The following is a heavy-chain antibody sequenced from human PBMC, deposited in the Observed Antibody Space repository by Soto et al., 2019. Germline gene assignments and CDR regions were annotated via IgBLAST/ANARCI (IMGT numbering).Heavy chain of an antibody. V-gene: IGHV3-33*01. J-gene: IGHJ6*02. Sequence: QEQLVESGGGMVHPGTSLRLSCVTSGITLAAHGMHWVRQAPGKGLEWVALSWYDGKTFYGDSVRGRFTISRDTSTVFLDMRSLRPDAKAVYFCSRVRNNNDKRLDVWGQGTTVIVS. D-gene: IGHD2-8*01. CDR3: SRVRNNNDKRLDV. CDR1: GITLAAHG. CDR2: SWYDGKT.